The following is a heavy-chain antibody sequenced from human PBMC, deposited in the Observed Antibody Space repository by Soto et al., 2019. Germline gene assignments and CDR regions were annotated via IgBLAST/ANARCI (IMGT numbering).Heavy chain of an antibody. Sequence: QVQLVESGGGVVQPGRSLRLSCAASGFTFSSYAMHWVRQAPGKGLEWVAVISYDGSNKYYADSVKGRFTISRDNSKHTLYLQMTRLRAESAAVYYCARDGGWSGGSWYSSGFDSWGQGTLVTVSS. CDR1: GFTFSSYA. CDR2: ISYDGSNK. J-gene: IGHJ4*02. CDR3: ARDGGWSGGSWYSSGFDS. V-gene: IGHV3-30-3*01. D-gene: IGHD2-15*01.